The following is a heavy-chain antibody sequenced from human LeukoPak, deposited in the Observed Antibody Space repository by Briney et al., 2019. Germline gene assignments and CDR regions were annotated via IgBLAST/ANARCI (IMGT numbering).Heavy chain of an antibody. J-gene: IGHJ4*02. CDR2: ISGSGGST. CDR3: AKGSSRGSYYAFDY. Sequence: PGGSLRLSCAASGFTSSSYAMSWVRQAPGKGLEWVSGISGSGGSTYYADSVKGRFAISRDNSKNTLYLQMNSLRAEDTAVYYCAKGSSRGSYYAFDYWGQGTLVTVSS. CDR1: GFTSSSYA. D-gene: IGHD1-26*01. V-gene: IGHV3-23*01.